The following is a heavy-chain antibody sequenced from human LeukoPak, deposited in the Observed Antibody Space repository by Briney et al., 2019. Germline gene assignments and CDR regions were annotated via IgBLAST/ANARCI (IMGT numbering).Heavy chain of an antibody. CDR2: ISYDGSNK. J-gene: IGHJ6*03. CDR1: GFTFSSYG. D-gene: IGHD6-6*01. CDR3: AKFRGMSRSEYYMNV. Sequence: GGSLRLSCAASGFTFSSYGMHWVRQAPGKWLEWVAVISYDGSNKYYADPVKGRFTISRDNSKNTLYLQMNSLRAEDTAVYYCAKFRGMSRSEYYMNVWGKGTTVTVSS. V-gene: IGHV3-30*18.